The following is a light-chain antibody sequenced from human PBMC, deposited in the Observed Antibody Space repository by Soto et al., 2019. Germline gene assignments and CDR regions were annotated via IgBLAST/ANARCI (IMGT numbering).Light chain of an antibody. CDR1: QSVSSN. Sequence: EIVMTQSPATLSLSPGERATLSCMASQSVSSNLAWYQQKPGQAPRLLIYGAPTRATGIPARFSGSGSGTEFTLTIRSLQSEDFAVYYCQQYNNWPPWKCGQGTKGDIK. J-gene: IGKJ1*01. CDR2: GAP. CDR3: QQYNNWPPWK. V-gene: IGKV3-15*01.